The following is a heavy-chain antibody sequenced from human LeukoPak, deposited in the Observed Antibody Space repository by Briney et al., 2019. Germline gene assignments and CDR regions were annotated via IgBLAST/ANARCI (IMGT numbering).Heavy chain of an antibody. V-gene: IGHV1-46*01. CDR3: ARGPSQQDFEH. CDR1: GYTFTNYY. Sequence: GASVTVSCKASGYTFTNYYIHWVRQAPGQGLEWMGIISPSGGSTAYAQRFQGRVTVTRDTSTSTVYMELSSLRSEDTAVYYCARGPSQQDFEHWGQGTLVTVSS. CDR2: ISPSGGST. D-gene: IGHD2-15*01. J-gene: IGHJ4*02.